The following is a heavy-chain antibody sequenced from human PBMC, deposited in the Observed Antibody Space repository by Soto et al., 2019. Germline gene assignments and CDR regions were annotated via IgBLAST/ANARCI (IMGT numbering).Heavy chain of an antibody. J-gene: IGHJ6*02. CDR1: GFTFSSYG. CDR2: ISYDGSNK. Sequence: GGSLRLSCAASGFTFSSYGMHWVRQAPGKGLEWVAVISYDGSNKYYADSVKGRFTISRDNSKNTLYLQMNSLRAEDTAVYYCAKDLEQQLVDGGYYGMDVWGQGTTVTVSS. D-gene: IGHD6-13*01. V-gene: IGHV3-30*18. CDR3: AKDLEQQLVDGGYYGMDV.